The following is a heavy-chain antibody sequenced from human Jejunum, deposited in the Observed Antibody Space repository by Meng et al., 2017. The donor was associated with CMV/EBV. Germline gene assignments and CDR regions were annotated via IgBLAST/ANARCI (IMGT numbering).Heavy chain of an antibody. V-gene: IGHV3-11*04. Sequence: FSDYYRSWSRLARGKGLEWISYIRGDGSDLLYGDCVRGRFTISRDNAKNSLYLQINSLRVEDTAVYYCVRDILRVGITYYFDYWGQGTLVTVSS. CDR3: VRDILRVGITYYFDY. D-gene: IGHD1-26*01. J-gene: IGHJ4*02. CDR2: IRGDGSDL. CDR1: FSDYY.